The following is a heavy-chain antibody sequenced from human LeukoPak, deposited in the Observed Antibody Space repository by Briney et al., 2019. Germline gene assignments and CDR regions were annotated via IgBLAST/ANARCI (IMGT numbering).Heavy chain of an antibody. CDR2: INHSGST. CDR3: AXXXWNDGNAFDI. Sequence: SETLSLTCAVYGGSFSGYYWSWIRQPPGKGLEWIEEINHSGSTNYNPSLKSRVTISVDTSKNQFSLKLSSVTAADTAVYYCAXXXWNDGNAFDIWGQGTMVTVSS. V-gene: IGHV4-34*01. J-gene: IGHJ3*02. CDR1: GGSFSGYY. D-gene: IGHD1-1*01.